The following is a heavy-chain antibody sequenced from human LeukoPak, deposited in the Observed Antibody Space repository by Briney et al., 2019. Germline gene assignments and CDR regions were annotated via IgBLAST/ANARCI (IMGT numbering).Heavy chain of an antibody. CDR1: GGSISSGSYY. CDR2: IYYSGST. D-gene: IGHD6-13*01. V-gene: IGHV4-39*07. CDR3: ARDVSSSWVNAFDI. Sequence: SETLSLTCTVSGGSISSGSYYWSWIRQPPGKGLEWIGSIYYSGSTYYNQSLKSRVTISVDTSKNQFSLKLSSVTAADTAVYYCARDVSSSWVNAFDIWGQGTMVTVSS. J-gene: IGHJ3*02.